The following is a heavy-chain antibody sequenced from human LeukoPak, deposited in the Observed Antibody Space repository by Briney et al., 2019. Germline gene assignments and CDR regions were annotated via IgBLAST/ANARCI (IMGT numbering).Heavy chain of an antibody. CDR2: INHSGST. D-gene: IGHD6-13*01. J-gene: IGHJ4*02. CDR1: GGSFSGYY. V-gene: IGHV4-34*01. Sequence: SETLSLTCAVYGGSFSGYYWSWIRQPPGKGLEWIGEINHSGSTNYNPSLKSRVTISVDTSKNQFSLKLSSVTAADTAVYYCARGLPAGRNFDYWGQGTLVTVSS. CDR3: ARGLPAGRNFDY.